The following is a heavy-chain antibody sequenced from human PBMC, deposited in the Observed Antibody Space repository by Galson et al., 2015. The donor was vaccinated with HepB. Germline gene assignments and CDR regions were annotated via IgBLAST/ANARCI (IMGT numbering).Heavy chain of an antibody. CDR1: GYTFSSYS. CDR3: ARDARWDY. Sequence: SVKVSCKASGYTFSSYSITWVRQAPGQGLEWMGWISTYNRDTKYAQKFQGRVTMTADTSTSTAYMELRSLRSDDTAVYYCARDARWDYWGQGTLVTVSS. J-gene: IGHJ4*02. CDR2: ISTYNRDT. V-gene: IGHV1-18*01. D-gene: IGHD4-23*01.